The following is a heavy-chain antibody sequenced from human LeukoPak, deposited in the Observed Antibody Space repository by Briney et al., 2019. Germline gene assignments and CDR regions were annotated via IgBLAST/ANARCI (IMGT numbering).Heavy chain of an antibody. J-gene: IGHJ6*02. CDR2: ICYSGST. CDR3: ARDKVVIAARYHYYYGLDV. CDR1: GGSISSYF. V-gene: IGHV4-59*01. Sequence: SETLSLTCTVSGGSISSYFWSWIRQAPGKGLEWIGSICYSGSTNYNPSLKSRVTISVDTSKNQFSLKLTSVTAADTAVYYCARDKVVIAARYHYYYGLDVWGQGTTVTVSS. D-gene: IGHD2-15*01.